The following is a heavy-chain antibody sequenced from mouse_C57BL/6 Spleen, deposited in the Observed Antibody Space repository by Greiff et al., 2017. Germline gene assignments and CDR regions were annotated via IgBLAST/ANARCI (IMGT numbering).Heavy chain of an antibody. CDR1: GFSFNTYA. CDR2: IRSKSNNYAT. Sequence: EVPLVESGGGLVQPKGSLKLSCAASGFSFNTYAMNWVRQAPGKGLEWVARIRSKSNNYATYYADSVKDRFTISRDDSESMLYLQMNNLKTEDTAMYYCVRHGSIGGFDYWGQGTTLTVSS. CDR3: VRHGSIGGFDY. D-gene: IGHD2-2*01. J-gene: IGHJ2*01. V-gene: IGHV10-1*01.